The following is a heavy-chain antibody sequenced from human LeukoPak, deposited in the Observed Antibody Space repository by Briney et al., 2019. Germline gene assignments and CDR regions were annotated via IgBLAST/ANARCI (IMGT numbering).Heavy chain of an antibody. CDR2: IYYTGST. D-gene: IGHD4-17*01. J-gene: IGHJ3*01. CDR1: GVSISSYY. V-gene: IGHV4-59*01. Sequence: SETLSLTCTVSGVSISSYYWSWIRQPPGKGLEWIGYIYYTGSTNYNPSLKSRVAISVDTSNNQFTLKLSSLTAADTAIYYCAREKYGDYVPNTLDVWGPGAMVTVSS. CDR3: AREKYGDYVPNTLDV.